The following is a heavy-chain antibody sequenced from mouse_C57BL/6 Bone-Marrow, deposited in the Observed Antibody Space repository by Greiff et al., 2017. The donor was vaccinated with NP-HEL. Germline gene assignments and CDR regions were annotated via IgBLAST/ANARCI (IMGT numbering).Heavy chain of an antibody. CDR3: ARDGDYSNTAWFAY. D-gene: IGHD2-5*01. Sequence: VQLMESGPGLVQPSPSLSITCTVSGFSLTSYGVHWVRQSPGKGLEWLGVIWSGGSTDYNAAFISSLSISTANSHTHVFFKMNSLQADDTAIYYCARDGDYSNTAWFAYWGRGTLITVSA. CDR2: IWSGGST. V-gene: IGHV2-2*01. CDR1: GFSLTSYG. J-gene: IGHJ3*01.